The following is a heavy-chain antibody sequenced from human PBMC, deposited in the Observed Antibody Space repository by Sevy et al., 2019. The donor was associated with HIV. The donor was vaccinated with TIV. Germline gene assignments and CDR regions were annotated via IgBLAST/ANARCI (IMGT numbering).Heavy chain of an antibody. V-gene: IGHV3-7*03. Sequence: GGSLRLSCAASGFIFNDYWMHWVRQAPGKGLEWVANINEHGSTNYYLDSVKGRFTISRDNAKNSLFLQMNSLRVDDTAVYYCARAIGAGAAYWGQGTPGTVSS. CDR3: ARAIGAGAAY. D-gene: IGHD6-13*01. J-gene: IGHJ4*02. CDR1: GFIFNDYW. CDR2: INEHGSTN.